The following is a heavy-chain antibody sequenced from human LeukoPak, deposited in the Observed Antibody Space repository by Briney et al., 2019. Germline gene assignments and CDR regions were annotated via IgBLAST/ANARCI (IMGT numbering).Heavy chain of an antibody. V-gene: IGHV3-23*01. J-gene: IGHJ4*02. CDR3: AKCYAYYDSSGDFDY. CDR1: GFTFSRYA. D-gene: IGHD3-22*01. Sequence: GGSLRLSCTASGFTFSRYAMSWVRQAPGKGLEWVSAISGSGDSTYYADSVKGRFTISRDNSKNTLYLQMNSLRAEDTAVYYCAKCYAYYDSSGDFDYWGQGTLVTVSS. CDR2: ISGSGDST.